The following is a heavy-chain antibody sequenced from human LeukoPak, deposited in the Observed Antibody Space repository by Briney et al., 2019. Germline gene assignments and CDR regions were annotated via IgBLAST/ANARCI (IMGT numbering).Heavy chain of an antibody. J-gene: IGHJ5*02. CDR1: GGAFSGYY. CDR3: ARCYQLLCSWFDP. D-gene: IGHD2-2*01. V-gene: IGHV4-34*01. CDR2: NNHIGST. Sequence: TSETLSLTCAVYGGAFSGYYWSWIRQPPGKGMEWSGGNNHIGSTNYNPTLNSRVTISVHTSKNQFSLELTSVTAPATAVYYCARCYQLLCSWFDPWGQGTLVTVSS.